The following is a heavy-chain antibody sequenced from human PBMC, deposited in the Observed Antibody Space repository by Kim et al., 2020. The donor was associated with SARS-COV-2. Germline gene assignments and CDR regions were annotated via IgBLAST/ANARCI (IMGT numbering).Heavy chain of an antibody. Sequence: GGSLRLSCATSGFAFSSYNMMWVRHAPGKGLEWVASISAGSIYKYYADTVKGRFTISRDNADNSLNLQMNSLRVDDTAVYYCVRGGQWPVGSWGQGTLVT. CDR2: ISAGSIYK. CDR1: GFAFSSYN. V-gene: IGHV3-21*01. J-gene: IGHJ5*02. D-gene: IGHD6-19*01. CDR3: VRGGQWPVGS.